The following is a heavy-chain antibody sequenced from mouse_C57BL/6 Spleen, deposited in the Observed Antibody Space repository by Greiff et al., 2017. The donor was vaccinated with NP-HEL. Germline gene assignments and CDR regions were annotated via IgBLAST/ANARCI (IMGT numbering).Heavy chain of an antibody. V-gene: IGHV1-80*01. D-gene: IGHD4-1*02. CDR1: GYAFSSYW. Sequence: VQLQQSGAELVKPGASVKISCKASGYAFSSYWMNWVKQRPGKGLEWIGQIYPGDGDTNYNGKFKGKATLTADKSSSTAYMQLSSLTSEDSAVYFCARNQLGRAMDYWGQGTSVTVSS. CDR2: IYPGDGDT. CDR3: ARNQLGRAMDY. J-gene: IGHJ4*01.